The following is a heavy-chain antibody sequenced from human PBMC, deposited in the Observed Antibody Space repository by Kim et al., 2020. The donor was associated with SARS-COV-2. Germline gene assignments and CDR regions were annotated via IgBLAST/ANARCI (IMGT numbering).Heavy chain of an antibody. Sequence: GGSLRLSCAASGFTFSSYAMSWVRQAPGKGLEWVSAISGSGGSTYYADSVKGRFTISRDNSKNTLYLQMNSLRAEDTAVYYCAKDRAPIAVAPTGFDYWGQGTLVTGSS. CDR2: ISGSGGST. CDR1: GFTFSSYA. J-gene: IGHJ4*02. V-gene: IGHV3-23*01. D-gene: IGHD6-19*01. CDR3: AKDRAPIAVAPTGFDY.